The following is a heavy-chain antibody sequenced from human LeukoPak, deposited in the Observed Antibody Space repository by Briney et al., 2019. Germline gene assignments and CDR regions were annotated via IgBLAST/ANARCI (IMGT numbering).Heavy chain of an antibody. D-gene: IGHD3-10*02. CDR2: INHSGST. J-gene: IGHJ4*02. V-gene: IGHV4-34*01. CDR3: ARGNMVGELLD. Sequence: SETLSLTCAVYGGSFSGYYWSWIRQPPGKGLEWIGEINHSGSTNYNPSLKSRVTITVDTSKNQFSLKLSSVTAADTAVYYCARGNMVGELLDWGQGTLVTVSS. CDR1: GGSFSGYY.